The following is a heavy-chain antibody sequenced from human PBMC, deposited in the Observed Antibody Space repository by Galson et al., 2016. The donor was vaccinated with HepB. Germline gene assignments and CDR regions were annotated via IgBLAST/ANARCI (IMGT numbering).Heavy chain of an antibody. Sequence: QSGAEVKKPGESLKISCKGSGYTFTNYWISWVRQMPGKGLEWMGRIDQSDSYSNYSPSFQGHVTISVDRSISTAYLQWSSLKASDTAIFYCARHGSGSYFEIDYWGQGTLVVVPS. CDR2: IDQSDSYS. J-gene: IGHJ4*02. CDR1: GYTFTNYW. CDR3: ARHGSGSYFEIDY. V-gene: IGHV5-10-1*01. D-gene: IGHD1-26*01.